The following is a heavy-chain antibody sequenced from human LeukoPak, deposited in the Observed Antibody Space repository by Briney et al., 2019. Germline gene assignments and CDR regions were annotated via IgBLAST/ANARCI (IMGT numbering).Heavy chain of an antibody. V-gene: IGHV4-31*03. J-gene: IGHJ2*01. D-gene: IGHD2-15*01. CDR3: ARELPLAWYFDL. CDR1: GGSISSGGYY. Sequence: SQTLSLTCTVSGGSISSGGYYWRWLRQHPGKGLEWIGYIYYSGSTYYNPSLKSRVTISVDTSKNQFSLKLSSVTAADTAVYYCARELPLAWYFDLWGRGTLVTVSS. CDR2: IYYSGST.